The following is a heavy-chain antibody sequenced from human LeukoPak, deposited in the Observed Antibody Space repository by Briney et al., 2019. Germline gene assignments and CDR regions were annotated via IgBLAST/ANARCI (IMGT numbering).Heavy chain of an antibody. V-gene: IGHV3-30-3*01. Sequence: PGRSLRLSCAASGFTFSSYAMHWVRQAPGKGLEWVAVISYDGSNKYYADSVKGRFTISRDNSKNTLYLQMNSLRAEDTAVYYCARTPSKIFGVVISFDYWGQGTLVTVSS. CDR3: ARTPSKIFGVVISFDY. D-gene: IGHD3-3*01. J-gene: IGHJ4*02. CDR1: GFTFSSYA. CDR2: ISYDGSNK.